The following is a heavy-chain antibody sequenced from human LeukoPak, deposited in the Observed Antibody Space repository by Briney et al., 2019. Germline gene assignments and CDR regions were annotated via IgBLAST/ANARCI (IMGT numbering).Heavy chain of an antibody. CDR1: GFTFSSYG. CDR2: ISGSGGST. CDR3: AKGGRDYVWGSYRSLDY. D-gene: IGHD3-16*02. Sequence: GGSLRLSWAASGFTFSSYGMSWVRQAPGKGLEWVSAISGSGGSTYYADSVKGRFTISRDNSKNTLYLQMNSLRAEDTAVYYCAKGGRDYVWGSYRSLDYWGQGTLVTVSS. J-gene: IGHJ4*02. V-gene: IGHV3-23*01.